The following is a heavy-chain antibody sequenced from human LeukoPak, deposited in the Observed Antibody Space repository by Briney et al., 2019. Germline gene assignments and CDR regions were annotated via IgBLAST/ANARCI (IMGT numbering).Heavy chain of an antibody. Sequence: SETLSLTCAVYGGSFSGYYWSWIRQPPGKGLEWIGEINHSGSTNYNPSLKSRVTISVDTSKNQFSLKLSSVTAADTAVYYCARHYCTSTSCYRLDAFDIWGHGTMVTVSS. J-gene: IGHJ3*02. CDR3: ARHYCTSTSCYRLDAFDI. CDR2: INHSGST. D-gene: IGHD2-2*01. V-gene: IGHV4-34*01. CDR1: GGSFSGYY.